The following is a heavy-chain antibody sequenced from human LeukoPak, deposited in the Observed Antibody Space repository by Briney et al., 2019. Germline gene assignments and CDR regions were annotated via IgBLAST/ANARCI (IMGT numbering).Heavy chain of an antibody. CDR2: IYYSGTT. Sequence: PSETLSLTCTVSGGSICYYYWSWIRQSPGKGLEWIGYIYYSGTTNYNPSLKSRVTISVDTSKNRFSLQLRSVTAADTAVYYCAREDPQTTVPEGMDVWGQGTTVTVSS. V-gene: IGHV4-59*01. J-gene: IGHJ6*02. CDR1: GGSICYYY. CDR3: AREDPQTTVPEGMDV. D-gene: IGHD4-17*01.